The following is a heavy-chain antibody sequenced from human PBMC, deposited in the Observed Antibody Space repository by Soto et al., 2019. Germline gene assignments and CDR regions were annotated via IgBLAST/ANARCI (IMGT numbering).Heavy chain of an antibody. CDR3: ARREIQGPIDY. CDR1: GYSLSSSNW. D-gene: IGHD1-26*01. J-gene: IGHJ4*02. V-gene: IGHV4-28*01. CDR2: IYYSGTT. Sequence: QVQLQESGPGLVKPSDTLSLTCAVSGYSLSSSNWWGWIRQPPGKGLEWIVYIYYSGTTYCNPSLKSRVTMSVDTSKKQFSLKLTSVTAVDTAVYYCARREIQGPIDYWGQGTLVTVSS.